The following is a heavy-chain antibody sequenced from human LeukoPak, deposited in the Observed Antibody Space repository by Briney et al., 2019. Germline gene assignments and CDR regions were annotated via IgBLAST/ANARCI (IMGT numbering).Heavy chain of an antibody. V-gene: IGHV3-23*01. Sequence: GGSLRLSCTASGFIFNNFAMSWVRQAPGKGLEWVSTITNTGARTNYADSVKGRFTISRDNSNNTLSLQMNSLRAEDTAIYYCAKGTCISRRRYGNAFHIWGQGTAVTVSS. CDR3: AKGTCISRRRYGNAFHI. CDR2: ITNTGART. D-gene: IGHD2-2*01. CDR1: GFIFNNFA. J-gene: IGHJ3*02.